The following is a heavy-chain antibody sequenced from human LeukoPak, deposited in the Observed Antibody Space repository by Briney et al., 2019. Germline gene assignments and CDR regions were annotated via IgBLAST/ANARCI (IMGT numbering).Heavy chain of an antibody. D-gene: IGHD3-22*01. CDR1: GGSISSGDYY. CDR3: ARPYYYDSRIDP. Sequence: PSETLSLTCTVSGGSISSGDYYWSWNRQPPGKGLEWIAYMYYSGSTYYNPSLKSRVTMSADTSKNQLSLKLSSVTAADTAVYYCARPYYYDSRIDPWGQGILVTVSS. V-gene: IGHV4-30-4*01. CDR2: MYYSGST. J-gene: IGHJ5*02.